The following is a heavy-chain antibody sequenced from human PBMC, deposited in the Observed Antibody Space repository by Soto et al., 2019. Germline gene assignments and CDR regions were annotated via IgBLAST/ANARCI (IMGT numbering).Heavy chain of an antibody. CDR2: IHSDGSST. CDR1: GFTFSYYW. Sequence: EVPLVESGGGLVQPGESLRLSCAASGFTFSYYWMHWVRQAPGKGLVWVSRIHSDGSSTTYADSVKGRFTISRDNAMNTVYLQMSSLRAEDTAVYYCARGDRGAFDLWGQGTVVTVSS. D-gene: IGHD1-26*01. CDR3: ARGDRGAFDL. V-gene: IGHV3-74*03. J-gene: IGHJ3*01.